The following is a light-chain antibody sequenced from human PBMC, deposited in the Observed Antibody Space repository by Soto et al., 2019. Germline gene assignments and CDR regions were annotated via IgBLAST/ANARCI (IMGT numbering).Light chain of an antibody. CDR2: KAS. Sequence: DIQMTQSPSTLSASGGDRVTSTCRASQRVTTWLAWYQQKPGKAPKLLIYKASNLESGLPSRFTGSGSGTEFTLTISSLQSDDFATYYCQQYSTYPITFGQGTRLEIK. J-gene: IGKJ5*01. V-gene: IGKV1-5*03. CDR1: QRVTTW. CDR3: QQYSTYPIT.